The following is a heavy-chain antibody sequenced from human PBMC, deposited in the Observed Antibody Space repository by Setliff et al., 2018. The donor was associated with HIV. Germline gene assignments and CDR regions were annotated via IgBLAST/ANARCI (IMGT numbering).Heavy chain of an antibody. CDR1: GGSISNYY. V-gene: IGHV4-59*01. CDR2: IYYTGIT. D-gene: IGHD3-10*01. CDR3: ARGDNYYYTSGTFHNCLDCFDF. J-gene: IGHJ3*01. Sequence: SETLSLTCTVSGGSISNYYWNWIRQPPGKGLEWIGYIYYTGITNYDPSLKSRVTISLDTSKDQFSLKLISVTAADTAIYYCARGDNYYYTSGTFHNCLDCFDFWGQGTMVTVSS.